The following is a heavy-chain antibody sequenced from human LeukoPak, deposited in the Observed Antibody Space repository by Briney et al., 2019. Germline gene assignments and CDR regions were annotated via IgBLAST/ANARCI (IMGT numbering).Heavy chain of an antibody. Sequence: GESLKISCKGSGYNFTSYWIGWVRQMPGKGLEWMGIIYPGDSDTRYSPSFQGQVTISADKSISTAYLQWSSLKASDTAMYYCARNGGYYDSSGPPDYWGQGTLVTVSS. CDR1: GYNFTSYW. V-gene: IGHV5-51*01. J-gene: IGHJ4*02. CDR3: ARNGGYYDSSGPPDY. D-gene: IGHD3-22*01. CDR2: IYPGDSDT.